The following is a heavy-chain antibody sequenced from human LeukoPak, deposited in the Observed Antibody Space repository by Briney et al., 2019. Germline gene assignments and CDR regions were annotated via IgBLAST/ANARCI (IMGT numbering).Heavy chain of an antibody. V-gene: IGHV4-59*12. CDR2: IYYSGST. CDR3: ARARGAVAAYFDY. Sequence: SETLSLTCTVSGGSISSYYWSWIRQPPGKGLEWIGYIYYSGSTNYNPSLKSRVTISVDTSKNQFSLKLSSVSAADTAVYFCARARGAVAAYFDYWGQGTLVTVSS. CDR1: GGSISSYY. J-gene: IGHJ4*02. D-gene: IGHD6-19*01.